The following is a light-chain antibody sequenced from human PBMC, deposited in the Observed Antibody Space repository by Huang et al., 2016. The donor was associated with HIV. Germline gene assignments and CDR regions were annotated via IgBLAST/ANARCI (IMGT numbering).Light chain of an antibody. CDR3: QQYDNLPYT. V-gene: IGKV1-33*01. CDR1: QDISNY. Sequence: DIQMTQSPSSLSASVGDRVTITCQARQDISNYLNWDQQKPGKAPKLLSYDASNLETGVPSRFSGSGSGTEFTLTISSLQPEDIATYYCQQYDNLPYTFGQGTKLEIK. J-gene: IGKJ2*01. CDR2: DAS.